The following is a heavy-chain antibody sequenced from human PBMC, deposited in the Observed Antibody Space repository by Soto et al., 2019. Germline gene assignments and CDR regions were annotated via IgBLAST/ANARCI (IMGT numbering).Heavy chain of an antibody. Sequence: SETLSLTCAVSGGSISSSNWWSWVRQPPGKGLEWIGEINHSGSTNYNPSLKSRVTISVDTSKNQFSLKLSSVTAADTAVYYCARGRRRFRMIVVVITTGDWFDPWGQGTLVTVSS. D-gene: IGHD3-22*01. CDR1: GGSISSSNW. CDR3: ARGRRRFRMIVVVITTGDWFDP. J-gene: IGHJ5*02. CDR2: INHSGST. V-gene: IGHV4-4*02.